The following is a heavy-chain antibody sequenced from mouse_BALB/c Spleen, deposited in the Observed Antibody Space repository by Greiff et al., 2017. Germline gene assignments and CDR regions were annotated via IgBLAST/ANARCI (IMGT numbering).Heavy chain of an antibody. J-gene: IGHJ2*01. D-gene: IGHD2-12*01. CDR1: GYTFTDYY. CDR3: ARGTYYKPGYFDY. CDR2: IYPGSGNT. Sequence: LMESGPELVKPGASVKISCKASGYTFTDYYINWVKQKPGQGLEWIGWIYPGSGNTKYNEKFKGKATLTVDTSSSTAYMQLSSLTSEDTAVYFCARGTYYKPGYFDYWGQGTTLTVSS. V-gene: IGHV1-84*02.